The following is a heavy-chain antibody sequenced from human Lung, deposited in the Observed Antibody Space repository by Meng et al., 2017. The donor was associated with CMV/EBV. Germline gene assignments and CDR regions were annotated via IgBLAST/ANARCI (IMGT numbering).Heavy chain of an antibody. CDR1: GYTFSYYD. Sequence: ASVXVSXKASGYTFSYYDIIWVRQASGQGLEWVGWMNPNRGNTAYAQKFQGRVTMTRDTSTSIAYMELSSLRSGDTAVYYCARGQVQCSTINCHDYRFSGRDFWGQGTXVTVSS. V-gene: IGHV1-8*01. D-gene: IGHD2/OR15-2a*01. J-gene: IGHJ6*02. CDR3: ARGQVQCSTINCHDYRFSGRDF. CDR2: MNPNRGNT.